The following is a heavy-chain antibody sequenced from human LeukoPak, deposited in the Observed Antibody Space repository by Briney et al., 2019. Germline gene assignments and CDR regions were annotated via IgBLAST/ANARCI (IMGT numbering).Heavy chain of an antibody. CDR3: ASSGSYRFDY. D-gene: IGHD1-26*01. J-gene: IGHJ4*02. CDR2: ITASGTAM. CDR1: GFTFSSYA. V-gene: IGHV3-48*02. Sequence: GGSLRLSCAASGFTFSSYAMSWVRQAPGKGLEWVSHITASGTAMFYADSVKGRFTISRDNAKNSLYLQMNSLRDEDTAVYYCASSGSYRFDYWGQGTLVTVSS.